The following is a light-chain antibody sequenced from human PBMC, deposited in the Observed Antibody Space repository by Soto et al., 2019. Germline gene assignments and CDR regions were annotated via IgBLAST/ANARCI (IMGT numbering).Light chain of an antibody. V-gene: IGKV3-20*01. J-gene: IGKJ1*01. CDR2: GAS. Sequence: EIVLTQSPATRSLSPGERATLSCRASQSVSSSYLAWYQQKPGQAPRLLIYGASSRATGIPDRFSGSGSGTDFTLTISRLEPEDFGVYYCQQYGTSPPRTFGQGTKVDIK. CDR1: QSVSSSY. CDR3: QQYGTSPPRT.